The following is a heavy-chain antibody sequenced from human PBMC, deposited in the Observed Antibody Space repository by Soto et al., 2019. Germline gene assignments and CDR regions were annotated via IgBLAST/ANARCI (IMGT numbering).Heavy chain of an antibody. Sequence: QVQLVQSGAEVKKPGASVKVSCKASGYTFTSYDINWVRQATGQGLEWMGWMNPNSGNTGYAQKFQGRVTMTRNTSISTAYMELSSLRSEDTAVYYCARGPSEMKYHYCYGMDVWGQGTTVTVSS. CDR1: GYTFTSYD. CDR3: ARGPSEMKYHYCYGMDV. J-gene: IGHJ6*02. V-gene: IGHV1-8*01. D-gene: IGHD6-6*01. CDR2: MNPNSGNT.